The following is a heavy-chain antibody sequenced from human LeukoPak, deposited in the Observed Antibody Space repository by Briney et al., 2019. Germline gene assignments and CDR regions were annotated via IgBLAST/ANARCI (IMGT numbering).Heavy chain of an antibody. CDR1: GYTFTSYD. CDR3: ARSVPAATVLDP. CDR2: VNPNSGNT. D-gene: IGHD2-2*01. J-gene: IGHJ5*02. Sequence: ASVKVSCKAPGYTFTSYDINWVRQATGQGLEWRGWVNPNSGNTGYAQKFQGRVTMTRNTSISTAYMELSSLRSEDTAVYYCARSVPAATVLDPWGQGTLVTVSS. V-gene: IGHV1-8*01.